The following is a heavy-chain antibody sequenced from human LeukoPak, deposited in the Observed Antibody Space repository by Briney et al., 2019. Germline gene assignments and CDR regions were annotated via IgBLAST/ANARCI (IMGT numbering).Heavy chain of an antibody. V-gene: IGHV3-23*01. CDR1: GFTLSSYG. Sequence: GGSLRLSCAASGFTLSSYGMNWVRQAPGKGLEWVSGISGSGGSTYYADSVKGRFTISRDNAKNSLYLQMNSLRAEDTAVYYCARGGGGTVTTYTNWFDPWGQGTLVTVSS. D-gene: IGHD4-17*01. CDR3: ARGGGGTVTTYTNWFDP. J-gene: IGHJ5*02. CDR2: ISGSGGST.